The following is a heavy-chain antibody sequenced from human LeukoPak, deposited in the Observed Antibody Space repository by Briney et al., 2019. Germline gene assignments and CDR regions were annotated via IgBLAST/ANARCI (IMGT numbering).Heavy chain of an antibody. CDR1: GGSISSYY. Sequence: SETLSLTCTVSGGSISSYYWSWIRQPAGKGLEWIGRIYTSGSTNYNPSLKSRVTMSVDTSKNQFSLKLSSVTAADTAVYYCAGQYKSSSWLETPYWFDPWGQGTLVTVSS. J-gene: IGHJ5*02. CDR2: IYTSGST. D-gene: IGHD6-13*01. CDR3: AGQYKSSSWLETPYWFDP. V-gene: IGHV4-4*07.